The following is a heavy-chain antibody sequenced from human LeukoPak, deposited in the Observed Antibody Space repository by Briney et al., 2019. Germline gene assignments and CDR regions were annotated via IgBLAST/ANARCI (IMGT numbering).Heavy chain of an antibody. V-gene: IGHV3-48*02. CDR2: ITYNSGTI. CDR1: GFTFRGYA. J-gene: IGHJ4*02. CDR3: ARDSGYSYADDY. Sequence: GGSLRLSCAASGFTFRGYAMQWVRQAPGKGLEWVSYITYNSGTIFYADSVEGRFTISRDNAKDSLYLQMSRLRDEDTAVYYCARDSGYSYADDYWGQGTLVTVSS. D-gene: IGHD5-18*01.